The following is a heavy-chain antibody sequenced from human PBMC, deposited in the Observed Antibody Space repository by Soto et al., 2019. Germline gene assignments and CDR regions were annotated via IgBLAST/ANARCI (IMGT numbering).Heavy chain of an antibody. CDR3: AKHYSRAYSSSWFDY. CDR1: GFTFSSYA. D-gene: IGHD6-13*01. Sequence: PGGSLRLSCAASGFTFSSYAMSWVRQAPGKGLEWVSAISGSGGSTYYADSVKGRFTISRDNSKNTLYLQMNSLRAEDTAVYYCAKHYSRAYSSSWFDYWGQGTLVTSPQ. J-gene: IGHJ4*02. V-gene: IGHV3-23*01. CDR2: ISGSGGST.